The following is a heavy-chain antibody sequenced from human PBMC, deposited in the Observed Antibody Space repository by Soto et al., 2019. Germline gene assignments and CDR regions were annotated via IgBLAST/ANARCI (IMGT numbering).Heavy chain of an antibody. D-gene: IGHD6-19*01. CDR2: ISSSGLSA. V-gene: IGHV3-23*05. CDR3: AKDLERAVARQYDI. CDR1: GFTFSTYA. Sequence: EVQLLESGGGLVQPGGSLRLSCAASGFTFSTYAMIWVRQAPGKGLEWVSSISSSGLSAYYADSVKGRFTMSRDNSKTTLYLEMNSLRAEDTAVYYCAKDLERAVARQYDIWGQGTTVTVTS. J-gene: IGHJ3*02.